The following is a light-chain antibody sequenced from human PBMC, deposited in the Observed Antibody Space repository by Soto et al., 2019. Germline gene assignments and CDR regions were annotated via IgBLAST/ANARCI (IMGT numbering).Light chain of an antibody. CDR1: SSDVGGYNY. CDR2: DVS. J-gene: IGLJ1*01. Sequence: SVLAQPASVYGSPGQSITISCTGTSSDVGGYNYVSWYQQHPGKAPKLMIYDVSNRPSGVSNRFSGSKSGNTASLTISGLQAEDEADYYCSSYTSSSTPLYVFGTGTKVTVL. CDR3: SSYTSSSTPLYV. V-gene: IGLV2-14*01.